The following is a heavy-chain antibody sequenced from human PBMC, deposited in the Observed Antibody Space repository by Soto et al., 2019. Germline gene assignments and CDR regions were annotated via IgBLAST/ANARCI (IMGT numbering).Heavy chain of an antibody. D-gene: IGHD1-1*01. CDR2: IYWDDDK. V-gene: IGHV2-5*02. J-gene: IGHJ4*02. Sequence: QITLKESGPTLVKPTQTLTLTCTFSGFSLTTRPVGVDWIRQPPGQALEWLALIYWDDDKRYNPSLKTRVTITKDTSKNQVVLTMTNMDPVDTATYYCAHRQLYNGAWNEGTFDYWGQGALVTVSS. CDR3: AHRQLYNGAWNEGTFDY. CDR1: GFSLTTRPVG.